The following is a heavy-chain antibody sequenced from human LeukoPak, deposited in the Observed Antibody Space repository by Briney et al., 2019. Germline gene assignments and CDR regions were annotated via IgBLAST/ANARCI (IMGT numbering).Heavy chain of an antibody. CDR1: GYTFTGYY. V-gene: IGHV1-2*02. D-gene: IGHD3-3*01. CDR2: INPNSGGT. CDR3: ASDDLRSGYYKDPYYYYGMDV. J-gene: IGHJ6*02. Sequence: GASVKVSCKASGYTFTGYYMHWVRQAPGQGLEWMGWINPNSGGTNYAQKFQGRGTMTRDASISTAYMELSRLRSDDTAVYYCASDDLRSGYYKDPYYYYGMDVWGQGTTVTVSS.